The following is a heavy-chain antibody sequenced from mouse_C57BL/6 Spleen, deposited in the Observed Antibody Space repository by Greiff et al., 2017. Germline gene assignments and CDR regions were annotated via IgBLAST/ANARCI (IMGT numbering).Heavy chain of an antibody. V-gene: IGHV1-76*01. D-gene: IGHD1-1*01. CDR2: IYPGSGNT. CDR3: ARSLLYYYAMDY. Sequence: QVHVKQSGAELVRPGASVKLSCKASGYTFTDYYINWVKQRPGQGLEWIARIYPGSGNTYYNEKFKGKATLTAEKSSSTAYMQLSSLTSEDSAVYFCARSLLYYYAMDYWGQGTSVTVSS. J-gene: IGHJ4*01. CDR1: GYTFTDYY.